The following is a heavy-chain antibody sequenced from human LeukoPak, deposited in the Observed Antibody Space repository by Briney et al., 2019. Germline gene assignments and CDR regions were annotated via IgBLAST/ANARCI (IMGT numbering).Heavy chain of an antibody. CDR1: GGSISSYY. J-gene: IGHJ3*02. Sequence: SETLSLTCTVSGGSISSYYWSWIRQPAGKGLEWIGRIYTSGSTNYNPSLKSRVTMSVDTSKNQFSLKLSSVTAADTAVYYCTRCYNYDSSGYYYVRDAFDIWGQGTMVTVSS. CDR2: IYTSGST. V-gene: IGHV4-4*07. D-gene: IGHD3-22*01. CDR3: TRCYNYDSSGYYYVRDAFDI.